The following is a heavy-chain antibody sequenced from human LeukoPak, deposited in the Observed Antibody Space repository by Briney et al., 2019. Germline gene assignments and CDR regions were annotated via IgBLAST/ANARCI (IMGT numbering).Heavy chain of an antibody. J-gene: IGHJ3*02. Sequence: SETLSLTCAVYGGSFSGYYWSWIRQPPGKGLEWIGEINHSGSTNYNPSLKSRVTISVDTSKNQFSLKLSSVTAADTAVYYCARGLYDYGSGTTREDALDIWGQGTMVTVSS. CDR1: GGSFSGYY. CDR3: ARGLYDYGSGTTREDALDI. V-gene: IGHV4-34*01. CDR2: INHSGST. D-gene: IGHD3-10*01.